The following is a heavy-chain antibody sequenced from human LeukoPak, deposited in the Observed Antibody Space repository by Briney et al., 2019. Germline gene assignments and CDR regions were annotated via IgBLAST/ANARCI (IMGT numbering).Heavy chain of an antibody. CDR3: ARGTKTGYTGYDWNY. CDR1: GGSISSYY. Sequence: SETLSLTCTVSGGSISSYYWSWIRQPPGKGLEWIGYIYYSGSTSYNPSLKSRVTISVDTSSNQFPLILTSVTAADAAVYYCARGTKTGYTGYDWNYWGQGSLVTVSS. J-gene: IGHJ4*02. D-gene: IGHD5-12*01. CDR2: IYYSGST. V-gene: IGHV4-59*01.